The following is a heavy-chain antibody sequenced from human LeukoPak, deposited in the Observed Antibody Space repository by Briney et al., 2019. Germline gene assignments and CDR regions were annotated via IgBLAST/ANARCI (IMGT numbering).Heavy chain of an antibody. CDR1: GGTFSSYA. J-gene: IGHJ6*01. D-gene: IGHD2-2*01. V-gene: IGHV1-69*04. CDR3: ASLYCSSSTSCYRYGMDV. Sequence: SVKVSCKASGGTFSSYAISWVRQAPGQGLEWMGRIIPILGIANYAQKFQGRVTITPDKSTSTPYMELNSLRSEDTPGYYCASLYCSSSTSCYRYGMDVWGQGTTVSVSS. CDR2: IIPILGIA.